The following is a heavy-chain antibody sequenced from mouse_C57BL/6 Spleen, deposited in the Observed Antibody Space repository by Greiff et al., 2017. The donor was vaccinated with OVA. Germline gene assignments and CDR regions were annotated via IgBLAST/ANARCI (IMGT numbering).Heavy chain of an antibody. CDR3: ARRRQVHYAMDY. CDR1: GYTFTSYW. J-gene: IGHJ4*01. V-gene: IGHV1-50*01. CDR2: IDPSDSYT. Sequence: QVQLQQPGAELVKPGASVKLSCKASGYTFTSYWMQWVKQRPGQGLEWIGEIDPSDSYTNYHQKFKGKATLTVDTSSRTAYMQLSSMTSEDSAVYYCARRRQVHYAMDYWGQGTSVTVSS. D-gene: IGHD3-2*02.